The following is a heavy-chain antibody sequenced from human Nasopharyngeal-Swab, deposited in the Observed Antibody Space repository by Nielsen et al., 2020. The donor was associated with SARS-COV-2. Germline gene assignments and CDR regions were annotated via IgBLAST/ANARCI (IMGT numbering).Heavy chain of an antibody. Sequence: ASVKVSCKTSGYTFSSNGITWVRQAPGQGLEWMVWISAYNGHTNYAQKVQGRVTMTTDTSTSTAYMELRSLRADDTAVYYCARVSTTRNWFDPWGQGALVTVSS. V-gene: IGHV1-18*01. CDR3: ARVSTTRNWFDP. J-gene: IGHJ5*02. CDR1: GYTFSSNG. D-gene: IGHD1-1*01. CDR2: ISAYNGHT.